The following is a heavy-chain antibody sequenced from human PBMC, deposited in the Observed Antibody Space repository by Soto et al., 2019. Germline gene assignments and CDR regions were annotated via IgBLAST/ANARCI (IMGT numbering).Heavy chain of an antibody. CDR3: AKDSKSVSVSAARVYGMYV. Sequence: EVQILESGGGMAQPGGSLRLSCAGSGFMFSSFAMTWVRQAPGKGLEWVSTTRSNGEHTYYADSVKGRFTVSRDNSKNTLFLEMSSLRAQDSAIYYCAKDSKSVSVSAARVYGMYVWGQGTTVTVSS. CDR2: TRSNGEHT. J-gene: IGHJ6*02. V-gene: IGHV3-23*01. CDR1: GFMFSSFA. D-gene: IGHD2-2*01.